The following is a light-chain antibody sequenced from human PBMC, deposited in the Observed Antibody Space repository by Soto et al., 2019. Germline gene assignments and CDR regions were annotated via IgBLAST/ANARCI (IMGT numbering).Light chain of an antibody. Sequence: QSALTQPASVSGSPGQSITISCTGTNSDVGIYNYVSWYQQHPGKAPKLMIYEVTNRPSGVSDRFSGSKSGNTASLTIPGLQAEDEADYYCNSYTRSNTRVFGGGTKLTVL. V-gene: IGLV2-14*01. CDR1: NSDVGIYNY. CDR3: NSYTRSNTRV. CDR2: EVT. J-gene: IGLJ3*02.